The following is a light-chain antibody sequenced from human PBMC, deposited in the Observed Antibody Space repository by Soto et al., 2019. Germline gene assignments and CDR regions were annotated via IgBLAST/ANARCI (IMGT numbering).Light chain of an antibody. CDR1: SSNVGGYNY. V-gene: IGLV2-14*01. Sequence: QSALTQPASVSGSPGQSISISCTGTSSNVGGYNYVSWYQQHPAKAPKLMIYEVSNRPSGVSHRFSGSKSGNTASLTISGLQAEDEADYYCFSYTTSSTLVFGGGTKLTVL. J-gene: IGLJ3*02. CDR2: EVS. CDR3: FSYTTSSTLV.